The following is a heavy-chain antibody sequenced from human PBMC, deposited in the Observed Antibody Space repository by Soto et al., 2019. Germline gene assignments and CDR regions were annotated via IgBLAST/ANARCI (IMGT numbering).Heavy chain of an antibody. V-gene: IGHV3-23*01. Sequence: EVQLLESGGGLVQLGGSLRLSCAASGSTFRRHAMSWVRQAPGKGLEWVASISGNDGSTYYADSVKGRFTISRDNSQNTLYLQMNSLRAEDTAVYYCAKTRSGIVVVVDYWGQGTLVTVSS. D-gene: IGHD2-15*01. CDR2: ISGNDGST. J-gene: IGHJ4*02. CDR1: GSTFRRHA. CDR3: AKTRSGIVVVVDY.